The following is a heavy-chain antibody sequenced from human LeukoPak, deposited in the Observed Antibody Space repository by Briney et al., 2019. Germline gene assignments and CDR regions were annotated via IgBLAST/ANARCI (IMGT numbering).Heavy chain of an antibody. CDR2: ISGSGGST. Sequence: GGSLSLSCAASGFTFSSYAMSWVRQAPAKGLEWVSAISGSGGSTYYADSVKGRYTISRDNSKNPLYLQMNSLTAQDTAVYYCAKGQHYYDSSGSIDYWGQGTLVTVSS. V-gene: IGHV3-23*01. J-gene: IGHJ4*02. D-gene: IGHD3-22*01. CDR3: AKGQHYYDSSGSIDY. CDR1: GFTFSSYA.